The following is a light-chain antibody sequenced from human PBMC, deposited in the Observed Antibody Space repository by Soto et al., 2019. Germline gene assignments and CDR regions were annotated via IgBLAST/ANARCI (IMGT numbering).Light chain of an antibody. Sequence: QSALTQPASVSGSPGQSISISCTGRSSDVGGYQYVSWYQQHPGKAPKLMIYDVSHRPSGVSDRFSGSKSGNTASLTISGLQSEDEAYYYCNSFTTSNSYVFGTGTKVTVL. J-gene: IGLJ1*01. CDR3: NSFTTSNSYV. V-gene: IGLV2-14*03. CDR2: DVS. CDR1: SSDVGGYQY.